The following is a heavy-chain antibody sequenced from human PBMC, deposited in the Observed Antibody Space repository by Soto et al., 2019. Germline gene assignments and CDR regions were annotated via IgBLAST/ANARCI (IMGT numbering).Heavy chain of an antibody. D-gene: IGHD3-22*01. CDR1: SYTVTGDY. J-gene: IGHJ4*02. CDR3: ARSERDYDSSGYVY. CDR2: INPNSGGT. V-gene: IGHV1-2*02. Sequence: SVEGSFKASSYTVTGDYMHWGRQAPGQGLEWMGWINPNSGGTNYAQKFQGRVTMTRDTSISTAYMELSRLRSDDTAVYYCARSERDYDSSGYVYWGQGTLVPVSS.